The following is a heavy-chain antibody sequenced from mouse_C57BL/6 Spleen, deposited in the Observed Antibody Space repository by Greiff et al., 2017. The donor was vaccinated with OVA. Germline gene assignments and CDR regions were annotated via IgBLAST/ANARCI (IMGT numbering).Heavy chain of an antibody. D-gene: IGHD2-4*01. CDR3: ARGPYDYVPFAY. V-gene: IGHV3-6*01. J-gene: IGHJ3*01. CDR2: ISYDGSN. CDR1: GYSITSGYY. Sequence: EVKLMESGPGLVKPSQSLSLTCSVTGYSITSGYYWNWIRQFPGNKLEWMGYISYDGSNNYNPSLKNRISITRDTSKNQFFLKLNSVTTEDTATYYCARGPYDYVPFAYWGQGTLVTVSA.